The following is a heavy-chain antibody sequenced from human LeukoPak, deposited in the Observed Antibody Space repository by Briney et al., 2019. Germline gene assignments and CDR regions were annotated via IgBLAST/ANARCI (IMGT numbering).Heavy chain of an antibody. D-gene: IGHD6-13*01. CDR3: ARDRPYSTSWYSFDS. J-gene: IGHJ4*02. Sequence: GSLRLSCSGSGVIVRNSYMNWVRQTSGKGLEWVSVMHSGGSTYYSDSVKGRFTISRDNAKNTLYLQMNSLRAEDTAVYYCARDRPYSTSWYSFDSWGQGTLVTVSS. V-gene: IGHV3-53*01. CDR1: GVIVRNSY. CDR2: MHSGGST.